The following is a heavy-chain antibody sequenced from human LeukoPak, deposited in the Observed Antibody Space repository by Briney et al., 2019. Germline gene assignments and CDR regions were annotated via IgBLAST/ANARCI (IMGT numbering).Heavy chain of an antibody. CDR3: ATELRRQDY. J-gene: IGHJ4*02. D-gene: IGHD4-17*01. V-gene: IGHV1-8*03. Sequence: VASVKVSCKASGYTFTSYDINWVRQATGQGLEWMGYMNPNSGDTEYAQKFQGRLTITRYTSISTAYMELSNLRSEDTAVYYCATELRRQDYWGQGTLVTVSS. CDR1: GYTFTSYD. CDR2: MNPNSGDT.